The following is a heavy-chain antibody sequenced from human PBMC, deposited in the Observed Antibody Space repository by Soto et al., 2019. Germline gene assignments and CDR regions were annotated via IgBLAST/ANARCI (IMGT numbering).Heavy chain of an antibody. Sequence: PSETLSLTCTVSGGSISSSSYYWGWIRQPPGKGLEWIGTISYSGNTYYNPSLKSRVTISVGTSKTQFALRLSSVTAADTAVYYCARQNSDSSVYYVFDYWGQGTLVTVSS. CDR2: ISYSGNT. CDR3: ARQNSDSSVYYVFDY. V-gene: IGHV4-39*01. CDR1: GGSISSSSYY. J-gene: IGHJ4*02. D-gene: IGHD3-22*01.